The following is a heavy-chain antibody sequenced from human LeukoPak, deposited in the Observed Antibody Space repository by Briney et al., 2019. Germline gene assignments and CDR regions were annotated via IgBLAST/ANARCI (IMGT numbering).Heavy chain of an antibody. CDR2: IYYSGST. D-gene: IGHD3-3*01. Sequence: SETLSPTCTVSGGSISSSSYYWGWIRQPPGKGLEWIGSIYYSGSTYYNPSLKSRVTISVDTSKNQFSLKLSSVTAADTAVYYCARVRGQHYDFWSGYNYDLLGFEVDYWGQGTLVTVSS. CDR3: ARVRGQHYDFWSGYNYDLLGFEVDY. CDR1: GGSISSSSYY. V-gene: IGHV4-39*07. J-gene: IGHJ4*02.